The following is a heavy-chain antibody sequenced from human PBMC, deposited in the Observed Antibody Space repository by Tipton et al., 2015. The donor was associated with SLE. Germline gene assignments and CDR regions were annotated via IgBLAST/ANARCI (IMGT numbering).Heavy chain of an antibody. CDR1: GGSIISGSNY. CDR3: LGDILDFGVVNVRYFDY. CDR2: IYFIGST. D-gene: IGHD3-3*01. Sequence: TLSLTCTVSGGSIISGSNYWNWIRQSAGKGLEWIGHIYFIGSTNYNPSLMSRATISLDTSKNQFSLQLSSVTAADTAVYYCLGDILDFGVVNVRYFDYWGKGILITVSS. V-gene: IGHV4-61*09. J-gene: IGHJ4*02.